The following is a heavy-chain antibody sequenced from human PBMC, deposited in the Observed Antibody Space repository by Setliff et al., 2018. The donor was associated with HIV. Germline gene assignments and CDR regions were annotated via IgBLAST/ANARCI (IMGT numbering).Heavy chain of an antibody. D-gene: IGHD6-19*01. CDR3: ARTSIRSGWGRNNWFDP. CDR2: IYLSGST. V-gene: IGHV4-38-2*02. Sequence: SETLSLTCTVSGYSISSGYYWGWIRQTPGKGLEWIGSIYLSGSTYYNPSLKSRVTISLDTSKNQFSLKLSSVTAADTAVYHCARTSIRSGWGRNNWFDPWGQGTLVTVSS. CDR1: GYSISSGYY. J-gene: IGHJ5*02.